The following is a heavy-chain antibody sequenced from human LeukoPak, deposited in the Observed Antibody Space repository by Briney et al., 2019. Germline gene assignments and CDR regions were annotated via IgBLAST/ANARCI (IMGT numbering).Heavy chain of an antibody. CDR2: ISWNSGSI. CDR3: AKAPYCSGGSCYRYYYYYMDV. CDR1: GFTFDDYA. D-gene: IGHD2-15*01. J-gene: IGHJ6*03. Sequence: PGRSLRLSCAASGFTFDDYAMHWVRQAPGKGLEWVSGISWNSGSIDYAESVKGRFTMSRDNAKNSLHLQMNSLRAEDTAVYYCAKAPYCSGGSCYRYYYYYMDVWGKGTTVTVSS. V-gene: IGHV3-9*01.